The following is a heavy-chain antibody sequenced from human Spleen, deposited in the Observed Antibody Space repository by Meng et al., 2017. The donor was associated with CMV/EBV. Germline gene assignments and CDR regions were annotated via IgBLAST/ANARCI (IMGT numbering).Heavy chain of an antibody. CDR3: ARDSWSGYCDLHDVGLDH. J-gene: IGHJ4*02. CDR2: ISYSGANR. V-gene: IGHV3-30*14. Sequence: TCSGHAMHWVRPAPGKGLEWVAIISYSGANRHYADAVMGRFTIARDNSKNTLYLQINTWRTEDSAMYYCARDSWSGYCDLHDVGLDHWGQGTLVTVSS. D-gene: IGHD4-17*01. CDR1: TCSGHA.